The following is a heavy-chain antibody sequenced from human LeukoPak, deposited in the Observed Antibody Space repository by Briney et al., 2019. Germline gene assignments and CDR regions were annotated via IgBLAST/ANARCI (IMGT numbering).Heavy chain of an antibody. V-gene: IGHV1-2*02. J-gene: IGHJ4*02. D-gene: IGHD1-1*01. CDR3: AREAQGTYRFLD. CDR2: IRYNTGEK. Sequence: APVKVSCKASGDTFTDYLVHWVRQAPGQGLEWMGCIRYNTGEKTSAQKFQGRVTMTRDTSITTAYMELSSLESDDTAVYYCAREAQGTYRFLDWGQGTLVTVSS. CDR1: GDTFTDYL.